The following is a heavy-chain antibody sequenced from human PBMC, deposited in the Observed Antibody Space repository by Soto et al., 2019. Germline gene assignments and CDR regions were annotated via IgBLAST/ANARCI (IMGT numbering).Heavy chain of an antibody. J-gene: IGHJ4*02. V-gene: IGHV4-39*01. Sequence: QLQLQESGPGLVKPSETLSLTCTVSGGSISSSSYYWGWIRQPPGKGLEWIGNIYYSGSTYYNPSLKSRVTISVDTSKNQFSLKLSSVTAADTAVYYCARHPTPRIAVAGTKGYYFDYWGQGTLVTVSS. CDR3: ARHPTPRIAVAGTKGYYFDY. CDR2: IYYSGST. D-gene: IGHD6-19*01. CDR1: GGSISSSSYY.